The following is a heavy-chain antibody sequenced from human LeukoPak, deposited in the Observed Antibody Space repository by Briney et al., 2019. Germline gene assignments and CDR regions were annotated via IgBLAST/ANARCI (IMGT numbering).Heavy chain of an antibody. CDR1: GGTFSSYA. V-gene: IGHV1-69*01. J-gene: IGHJ6*03. D-gene: IGHD3-3*01. Sequence: SVEVSCKASGGTFSSYAISWVRQAPGQGLEWMGGIIPIFGTANYAQKFQGRVTITADGSTSTAYMELSSLRSEDTAVYYCARDSYYDFWSGIANRGVDYYYYYMDVWGKGTTVTVSS. CDR2: IIPIFGTA. CDR3: ARDSYYDFWSGIANRGVDYYYYYMDV.